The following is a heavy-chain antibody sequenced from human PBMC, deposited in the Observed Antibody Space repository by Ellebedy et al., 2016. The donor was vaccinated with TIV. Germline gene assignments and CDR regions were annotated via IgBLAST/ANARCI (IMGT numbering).Heavy chain of an antibody. CDR3: VRYANAYYGMDV. CDR1: GFNVNEYW. V-gene: IGHV3-7*01. D-gene: IGHD2-8*01. CDR2: TKEDGSLK. Sequence: GGSLRLXCVASGFNVNEYWMTWVRQAAGRGLEWVANTKEDGSLKYYADSVKGRFTISRDNTKYSVSVSLQMNSLRAEDTGVYYCVRYANAYYGMDVWGQGTTVTVSS. J-gene: IGHJ6*02.